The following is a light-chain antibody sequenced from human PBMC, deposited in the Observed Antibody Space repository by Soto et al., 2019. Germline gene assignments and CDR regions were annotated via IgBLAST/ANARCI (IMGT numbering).Light chain of an antibody. J-gene: IGKJ5*01. V-gene: IGKV1-39*01. CDR2: VAS. CDR1: QRISNH. CDR3: QLSYNIPIT. Sequence: VSQRISNHLNWYQHKXGKAPKLLIFVASXLKSGVPARFSGSRSGPDFTLNISSLQTEDFATYCCQLSYNIPITYGHVTRMDIK.